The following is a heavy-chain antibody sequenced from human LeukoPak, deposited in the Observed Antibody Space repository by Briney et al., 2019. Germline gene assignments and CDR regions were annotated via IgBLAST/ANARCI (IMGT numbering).Heavy chain of an antibody. D-gene: IGHD3-16*01. CDR1: GGSISSGDYY. CDR2: IYYSGST. V-gene: IGHV4-30-4*01. CDR3: ASNWGPFWYFDL. Sequence: SQTLSLTCTVSGGSISSGDYYWSWIRQPPGKGLEWIGYIYYSGSTYYNPSLKSRVTTSVDTSRNQFSLKLSSVTAADTAVYYCASNWGPFWYFDLWGRGTLVTVSS. J-gene: IGHJ2*01.